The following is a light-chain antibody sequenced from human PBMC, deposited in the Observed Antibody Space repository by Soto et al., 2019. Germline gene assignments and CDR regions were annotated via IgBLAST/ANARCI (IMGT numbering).Light chain of an antibody. J-gene: IGKJ1*01. CDR3: QQYHIYSGT. CDR1: QTISSW. V-gene: IGKV1-5*03. CDR2: KAS. Sequence: DIHMTRSPSTLSSSLGDRVTITFRASQTISSWLAWYQQKPGKAPKLLIYKASTLASGVPSRFSGSGSGTEFTLTINSLQPDDFATYYCQQYHIYSGTFGQGTKV.